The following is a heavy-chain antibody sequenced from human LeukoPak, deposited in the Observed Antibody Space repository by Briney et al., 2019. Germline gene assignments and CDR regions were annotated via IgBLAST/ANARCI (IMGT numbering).Heavy chain of an antibody. J-gene: IGHJ4*02. CDR1: GGSFSGYY. CDR3: ARGEWIQLWLTY. Sequence: PSETLSLTCAVYGGSFSGYYWGWIRQPPGKGLEWIGSIYYSGSTYYNPSLKSRGTISEDTSKNQFSLKLSSVTATDTAVYYCARGEWIQLWLTYWGQGTLVTVSS. CDR2: IYYSGST. V-gene: IGHV4-34*01. D-gene: IGHD5-18*01.